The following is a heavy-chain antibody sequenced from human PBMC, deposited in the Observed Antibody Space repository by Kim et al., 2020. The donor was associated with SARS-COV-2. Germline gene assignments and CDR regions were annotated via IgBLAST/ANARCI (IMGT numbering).Heavy chain of an antibody. V-gene: IGHV4-34*01. Sequence: YNPSLKSRVTISVDTSKNQFSLKLSCVTAADTAVYYCARGHVAVAGTLDYWGQGTLVTVSS. J-gene: IGHJ4*02. D-gene: IGHD6-19*01. CDR3: ARGHVAVAGTLDY.